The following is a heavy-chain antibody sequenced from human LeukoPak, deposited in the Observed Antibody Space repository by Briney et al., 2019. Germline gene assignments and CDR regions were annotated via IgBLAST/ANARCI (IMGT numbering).Heavy chain of an antibody. CDR1: GFTFSSYA. J-gene: IGHJ6*02. Sequence: GGSLRLSCAASGFTFSSYAMSWVRQAPGKGLEWVSGISWNSGSIGYADSVKGRFTISRDNAKNSLYLQMNSQRAEDTALYYCAKEERYGMDVWGQGTTVTVSS. V-gene: IGHV3-9*01. CDR2: ISWNSGSI. CDR3: AKEERYGMDV.